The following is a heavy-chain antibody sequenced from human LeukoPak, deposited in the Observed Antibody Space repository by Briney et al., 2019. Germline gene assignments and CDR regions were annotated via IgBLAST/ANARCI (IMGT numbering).Heavy chain of an antibody. Sequence: ASVKVSCKASGYTFTSYGISWVRQAPGQGLEWMGWISAYNGNTNYAQKLQGRVTITTDTSTSTAYMELRSLRSDDTAVYYCARDQASYCSSTSCYAEMGYWGQGTLVTVSS. CDR1: GYTFTSYG. CDR2: ISAYNGNT. CDR3: ARDQASYCSSTSCYAEMGY. D-gene: IGHD2-2*01. J-gene: IGHJ4*02. V-gene: IGHV1-18*01.